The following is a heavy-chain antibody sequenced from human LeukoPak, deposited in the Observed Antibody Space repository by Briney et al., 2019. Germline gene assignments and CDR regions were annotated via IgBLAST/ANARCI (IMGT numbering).Heavy chain of an antibody. J-gene: IGHJ5*02. Sequence: PSETLSLTCTVSGGSISSYYWSWIRQPPGKELEWIGYIYYSGSTNYNPSLKSRVTISVDTSKNQFSLKLSSVTAADTAVYYCARVDGYCSSTSCPYNWFDPWGQGTLVTVSS. V-gene: IGHV4-59*01. CDR2: IYYSGST. CDR1: GGSISSYY. CDR3: ARVDGYCSSTSCPYNWFDP. D-gene: IGHD2-2*01.